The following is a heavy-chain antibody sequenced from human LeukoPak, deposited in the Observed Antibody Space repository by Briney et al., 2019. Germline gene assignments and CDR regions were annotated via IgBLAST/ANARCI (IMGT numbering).Heavy chain of an antibody. CDR3: ARALGYASRGFDP. J-gene: IGHJ5*02. CDR2: IYYSGST. V-gene: IGHV4-39*07. D-gene: IGHD5-12*01. Sequence: SETLSLTCSVSGGSISSSSYYWGWIRQPPGEGLEWIGSIYYSGSTYYNPSLKSRVTISVDTSKNQFSLKLSSVTAADTAVYYCARALGYASRGFDPWGQGTLVTVSS. CDR1: GGSISSSSYY.